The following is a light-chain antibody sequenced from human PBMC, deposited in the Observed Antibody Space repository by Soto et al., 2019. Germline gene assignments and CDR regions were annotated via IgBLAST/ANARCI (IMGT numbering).Light chain of an antibody. V-gene: IGLV1-44*01. Sequence: QSVLTQPPSASGTPGQRVSISCSGSSSNIGSNTVNWYQQLQGSAPKLLIYSNNQRSSGVPDRFSVSKSGSSASRAINGLRSKDKADYYCPPWDDSQNDHVVFGGGNKLTV. CDR3: PPWDDSQNDHVV. J-gene: IGLJ2*01. CDR2: SNN. CDR1: SSNIGSNT.